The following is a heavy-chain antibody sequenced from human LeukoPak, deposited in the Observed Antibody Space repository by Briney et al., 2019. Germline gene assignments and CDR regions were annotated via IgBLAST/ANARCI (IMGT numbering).Heavy chain of an antibody. CDR2: IYPGASDT. J-gene: IGHJ3*02. V-gene: IGHV5-51*01. CDR3: ARRMIVVADDAFDI. D-gene: IGHD3-22*01. Sequence: GESLKISCKGSGYIFTNYWIGWVRQMPGKGLQWMGLIYPGASDTRYTPSFQGQVTLSADKSINTAYLQWSSLKASDTAMYYCARRMIVVADDAFDIWGQGTMVTVSS. CDR1: GYIFTNYW.